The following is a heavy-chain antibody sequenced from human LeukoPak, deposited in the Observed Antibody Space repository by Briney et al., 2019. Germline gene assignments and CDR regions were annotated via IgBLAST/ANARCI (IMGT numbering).Heavy chain of an antibody. CDR2: ISSSSSYI. CDR3: ARESQGYCSSTSCYALGAFDI. J-gene: IGHJ3*02. D-gene: IGHD2-2*01. CDR1: GFTFSSYS. V-gene: IGHV3-21*01. Sequence: PGGSLRLSCAASGFTFSSYSMNWVRQAPGKGLEWVSSISSSSSYIYYADSVKGRFTISRENAKNSLYLQMNSLRAEDTAVYYCARESQGYCSSTSCYALGAFDIWGQGTMVTVSS.